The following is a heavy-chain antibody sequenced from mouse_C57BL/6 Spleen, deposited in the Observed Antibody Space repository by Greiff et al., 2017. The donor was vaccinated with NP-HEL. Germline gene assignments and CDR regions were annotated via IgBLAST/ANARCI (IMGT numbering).Heavy chain of an antibody. J-gene: IGHJ3*01. CDR3: ARSGITTASGFAY. CDR2: IYPSDSET. D-gene: IGHD1-2*01. V-gene: IGHV1-61*01. Sequence: QVQLKQPGAELVRPGSSVKLSCKASGYTFTSYWMDWVKQRPGQGLEWIGNIYPSDSETHYNQKFKDKATLTVDKSSSTAYMQLSSLTSEDSAVYYCARSGITTASGFAYWGQGTLVTVSA. CDR1: GYTFTSYW.